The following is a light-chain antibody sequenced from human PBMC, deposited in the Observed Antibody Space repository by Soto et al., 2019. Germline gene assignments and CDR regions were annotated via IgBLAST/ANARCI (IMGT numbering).Light chain of an antibody. J-gene: IGLJ2*01. CDR1: SSDVGSYNL. Sequence: QSALTQPASVSGSPGQSITISCTGTSSDVGSYNLVSWYQQHPGKAPKLMISEGSKRPSGVSNRFSGSKSGNTASLTISGLQAEDEADYYCCSYAGSSTFAYVVFGGGTKLTVL. CDR2: EGS. CDR3: CSYAGSSTFAYVV. V-gene: IGLV2-23*03.